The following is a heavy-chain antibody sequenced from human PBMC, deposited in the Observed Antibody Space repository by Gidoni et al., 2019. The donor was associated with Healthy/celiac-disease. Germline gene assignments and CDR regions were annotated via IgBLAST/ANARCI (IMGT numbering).Heavy chain of an antibody. J-gene: IGHJ3*02. V-gene: IGHV3-30-3*01. D-gene: IGHD1-26*01. Sequence: QVQLVESGGGVVQPGRSLRLSCAASGFTFSRYAMHWVRQAPGKGLEWVAVISYDGSNKYYADSVKGRFTISRDNSKNTLYLQMNSLRAEDTAVYYCARVTGIVGATGAFDIWGQGTMVTVSS. CDR2: ISYDGSNK. CDR3: ARVTGIVGATGAFDI. CDR1: GFTFSRYA.